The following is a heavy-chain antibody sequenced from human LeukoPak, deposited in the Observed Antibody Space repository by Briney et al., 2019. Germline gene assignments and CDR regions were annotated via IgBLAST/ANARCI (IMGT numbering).Heavy chain of an antibody. J-gene: IGHJ4*02. CDR3: ARGEEGAASGTAYFDH. Sequence: GASVKVSCKASGYTFTSHDIIWVRQATGQGLERMGWMDPKSGKAGYEQKFQGRGTMTRDTSITTAYMELTNLRSEDTAMYYCARGEEGAASGTAYFDHWAQGTLVTVSS. D-gene: IGHD2-15*01. CDR2: MDPKSGKA. V-gene: IGHV1-8*01. CDR1: GYTFTSHD.